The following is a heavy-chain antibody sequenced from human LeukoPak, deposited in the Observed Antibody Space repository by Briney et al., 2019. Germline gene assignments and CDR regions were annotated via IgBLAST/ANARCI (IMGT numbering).Heavy chain of an antibody. CDR1: GGSISSGGYY. V-gene: IGHV4-30-2*01. D-gene: IGHD6-19*01. Sequence: PSQTLSLTCTVSGGSISSGGYYWSWIRQPPGKGLEWIGYIYHSGSTYYNPSLKSRVTISVDRSKNQFSLKLSSVTAADTAVYYCARDTGVSSGRPIDYWGQGTLVTVSS. CDR3: ARDTGVSSGRPIDY. J-gene: IGHJ4*02. CDR2: IYHSGST.